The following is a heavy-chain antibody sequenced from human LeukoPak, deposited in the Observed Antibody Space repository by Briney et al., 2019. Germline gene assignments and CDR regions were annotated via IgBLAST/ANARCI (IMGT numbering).Heavy chain of an antibody. V-gene: IGHV3-21*04. CDR2: ISGAGTFI. CDR1: GFTFTSYA. CDR3: AKDRFGDLIMYFQH. J-gene: IGHJ1*01. D-gene: IGHD3-10*01. Sequence: GGSLRLSCAASGFTFTSYAMNWVRQAPGAGLEWVASISGAGTFIYYADSVKGRFTISRDNAKNSLYLQMNSLRAEDTAVYYCAKDRFGDLIMYFQHWGQGTLVTVSS.